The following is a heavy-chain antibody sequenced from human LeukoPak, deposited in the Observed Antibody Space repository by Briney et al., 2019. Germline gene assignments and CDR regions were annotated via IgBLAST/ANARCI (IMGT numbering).Heavy chain of an antibody. CDR3: ARGSGRSYYDSSGYYWEFDY. V-gene: IGHV3-11*01. CDR2: ISSSGSTI. J-gene: IGHJ4*02. D-gene: IGHD3-22*01. CDR1: GFTFSDYY. Sequence: PGGSLRLSCAASGFTFSDYYMSWIRQAPGKGLEGVSYISSSGSTIYYADSVKGRFTISRDNAKNSLYLQMNSLRAEDTAVYYCARGSGRSYYDSSGYYWEFDYWGQGTLVTVSS.